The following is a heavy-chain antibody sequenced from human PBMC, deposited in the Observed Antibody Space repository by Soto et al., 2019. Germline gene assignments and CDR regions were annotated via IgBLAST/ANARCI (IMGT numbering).Heavy chain of an antibody. CDR1: GFSLTTSGVG. CDR3: AHRVLRTVFGLVTTTAIYFDF. Sequence: QITLKESGPPVVKPTETLTLTCTFSGFSLTTSGVGVGWVRQSPGKAPEWLALIYWDDDKRYSTSLNSRLIITKDTSKNQVVLTMANLDPADTATYYCAHRVLRTVFGLVTTTAIYFDFWGPGTPVVVSS. CDR2: IYWDDDK. V-gene: IGHV2-5*02. J-gene: IGHJ4*02. D-gene: IGHD3-3*01.